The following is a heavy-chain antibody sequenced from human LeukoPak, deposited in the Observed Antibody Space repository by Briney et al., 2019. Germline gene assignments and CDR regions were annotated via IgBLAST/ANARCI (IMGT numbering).Heavy chain of an antibody. D-gene: IGHD5-12*01. CDR1: GYTFTGYY. CDR3: ARDKYSGYETFDY. Sequence: ASVKVSCKASGYTFTGYYIHWVRQAPGQGLEWMGWINPNNGGTNYAQKFQGRVTMTRDTSISTAYMELNRLTSDDTAVYYCARDKYSGYETFDYWGQGTPVSVSS. J-gene: IGHJ4*02. CDR2: INPNNGGT. V-gene: IGHV1-2*02.